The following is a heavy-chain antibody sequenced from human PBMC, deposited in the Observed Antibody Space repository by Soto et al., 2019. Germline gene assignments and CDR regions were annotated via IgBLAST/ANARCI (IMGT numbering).Heavy chain of an antibody. CDR3: ARHNGQWLVSD. CDR2: VSTYNGNT. D-gene: IGHD6-19*01. V-gene: IGHV1-18*01. J-gene: IGHJ1*01. CDR1: GYIFTSYG. Sequence: QVQLVQSGAEVKKHGASVKVSCKASGYIFTSYGISWVRQAPGQGLEWVGRVSTYNGNTKYAQKLQGRVTMTTDTSASIAYIETRSLRYDDKAVYYWARHNGQWLVSDWGQGTLVTVSS.